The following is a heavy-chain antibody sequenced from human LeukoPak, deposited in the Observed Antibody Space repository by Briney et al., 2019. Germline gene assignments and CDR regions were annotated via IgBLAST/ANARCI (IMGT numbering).Heavy chain of an antibody. Sequence: GGSLRLSCAASGFTFNNDAMNWFRQAPGKGLEWVSSISEGGENIHYADSVKGRFTISRDNSQSTLFLQMTSLRAEDTAVYYCAKQWVDCWGQGTLVTVSS. CDR3: AKQWVDC. D-gene: IGHD1-26*01. CDR2: ISEGGENI. CDR1: GFTFNNDA. J-gene: IGHJ4*02. V-gene: IGHV3-23*01.